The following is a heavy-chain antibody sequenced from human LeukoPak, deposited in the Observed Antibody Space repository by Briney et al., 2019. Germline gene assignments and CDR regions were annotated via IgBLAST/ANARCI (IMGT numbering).Heavy chain of an antibody. J-gene: IGHJ3*01. D-gene: IGHD2-2*02. CDR2: VTGNGVTT. CDR1: GFTFSSYA. Sequence: GGSLRLSCVASGFTFSSYAMSWVRQAPGKGLEWVAAVTGNGVTTWYAPFVKGRFIISRDNSKNTLYLQMSGLRAGDTALFYCAKDRLYPNDIFDVWGQGTMVTVS. CDR3: AKDRLYPNDIFDV. V-gene: IGHV3-23*01.